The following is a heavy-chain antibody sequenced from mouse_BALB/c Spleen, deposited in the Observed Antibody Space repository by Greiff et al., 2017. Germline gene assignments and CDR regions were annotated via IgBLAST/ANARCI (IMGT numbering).Heavy chain of an antibody. V-gene: IGHV5-17*02. CDR3: ASDRRSFAY. CDR2: ISGGSSTI. J-gene: IGHJ3*01. Sequence: EVQGVESGGGLVQPGGSRKLSCAASGFTFSSFGMHWVRQAPEKGLEWVAYISGGSSTIYYADTVKGRSTISRDNPKNTLFLQMTSLRSEDTAMYYCASDRRSFAYWGQGTLVTVSA. D-gene: IGHD1-1*01. CDR1: GFTFSSFG.